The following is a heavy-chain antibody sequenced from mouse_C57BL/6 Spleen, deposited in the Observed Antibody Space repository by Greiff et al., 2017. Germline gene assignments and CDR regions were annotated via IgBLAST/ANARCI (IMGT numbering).Heavy chain of an antibody. J-gene: IGHJ2*01. CDR2: IYPRDGST. D-gene: IGHD5-1*01. CDR1: GYTFTSYD. V-gene: IGHV1-85*01. CDR3: SIKVPHAY. Sequence: QVQLKESGPELVKPGASVKLSCKASGYTFTSYDINWVNQRPGQGLEWIGWIYPRDGSTNYNEKFKGKATLTVDTSSSTAYMELHSLTSEDYAVYFCSIKVPHAYWGQGTTLTVSA.